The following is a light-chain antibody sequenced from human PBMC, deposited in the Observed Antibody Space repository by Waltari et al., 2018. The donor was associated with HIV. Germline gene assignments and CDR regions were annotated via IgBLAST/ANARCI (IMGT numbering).Light chain of an antibody. J-gene: IGKJ5*01. CDR3: QQYNSDPS. Sequence: DIHMTQSPSTLSACIGDRVTITCRASQDVSNWLAWYQQKPGKAPKLLIHKASVLENGVSLRFSGSGFGTEFTLIIDSLEPDDFATYYCQQYNSDPSFGQGTRLEMK. CDR1: QDVSNW. V-gene: IGKV1-5*03. CDR2: KAS.